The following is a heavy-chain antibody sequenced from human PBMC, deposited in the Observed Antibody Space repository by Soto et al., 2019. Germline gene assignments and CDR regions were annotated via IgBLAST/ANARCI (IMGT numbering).Heavy chain of an antibody. CDR3: ARGDIAAAGTFDY. CDR2: INHSGST. CDR1: GGSFSGYY. V-gene: IGHV4-34*01. Sequence: QVQLQQWGAGLLKPSETLSLTCAVYGGSFSGYYWSWIRQPPGKGLEWIGEINHSGSTNYNPSLKSRGTISVDTSKNQFSLKLSSVTAADTAVYYCARGDIAAAGTFDYWGQGTLVTVSS. J-gene: IGHJ4*02. D-gene: IGHD6-13*01.